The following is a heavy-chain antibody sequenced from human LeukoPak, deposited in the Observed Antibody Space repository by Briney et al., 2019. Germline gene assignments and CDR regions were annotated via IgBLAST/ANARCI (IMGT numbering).Heavy chain of an antibody. CDR2: IISSGSTI. CDR1: GFTFSSYE. V-gene: IGHV3-48*03. J-gene: IGHJ6*02. D-gene: IGHD3-10*01. CDR3: ARWYYYAGMDV. Sequence: GGSLRLSCAASGFTFSSYEMNWVRQAPGKGLEWVSYIISSGSTIYYADSVKGRFTISRDNAKNSLYLQMNSLRAEDTAVYYCARWYYYAGMDVWGQGTTVTVSS.